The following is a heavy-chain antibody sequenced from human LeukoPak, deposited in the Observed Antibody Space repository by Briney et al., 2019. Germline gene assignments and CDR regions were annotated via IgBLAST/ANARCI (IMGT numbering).Heavy chain of an antibody. Sequence: ASVKVSCKASGYTFTTYGISWVRQAPGQGLEWMGWISPYNGNTNYAQKLQGRVTMTTHTSTTTVYMELRSLRFDDTAVYYCARGAYCGGDCYSNLDYWGQGTLLTVSS. J-gene: IGHJ4*02. D-gene: IGHD2-21*02. CDR2: ISPYNGNT. CDR3: ARGAYCGGDCYSNLDY. CDR1: GYTFTTYG. V-gene: IGHV1-18*01.